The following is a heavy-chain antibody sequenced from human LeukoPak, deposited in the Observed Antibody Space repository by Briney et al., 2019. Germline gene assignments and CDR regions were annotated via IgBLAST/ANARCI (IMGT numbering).Heavy chain of an antibody. D-gene: IGHD6-19*01. CDR2: ITGSSSTI. Sequence: GGSLRLSCAASRFTFSNYNMHWVRHAPGKGPEWISYITGSSSTIYYADSVKGRFTISRDNAKSSLYLQMSSLRAEDTAVYYCAREPTYTNSWYTSCDYWGQGTLVTVSS. J-gene: IGHJ4*02. V-gene: IGHV3-48*01. CDR1: RFTFSNYN. CDR3: AREPTYTNSWYTSCDY.